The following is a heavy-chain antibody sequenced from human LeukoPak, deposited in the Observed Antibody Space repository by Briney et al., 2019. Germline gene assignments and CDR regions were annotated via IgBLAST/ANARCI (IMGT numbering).Heavy chain of an antibody. Sequence: ASVKVSCKASGGTFSSYAISWVRQAPGQGLEWMGGIIPIFGTANYAQKFQGRVTITTDESTSTAYMELSSLRSEDTAVYYCARDIAAAGTRWAFDYWGRGTLVTVSS. D-gene: IGHD6-13*01. V-gene: IGHV1-69*05. CDR2: IIPIFGTA. CDR3: ARDIAAAGTRWAFDY. J-gene: IGHJ4*02. CDR1: GGTFSSYA.